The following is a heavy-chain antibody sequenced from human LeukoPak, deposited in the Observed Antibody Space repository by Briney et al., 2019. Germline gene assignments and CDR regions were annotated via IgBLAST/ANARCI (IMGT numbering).Heavy chain of an antibody. J-gene: IGHJ4*02. CDR1: GFTFSSYS. CDR3: ARFDSSGYYCPY. Sequence: PGGSLRLSCAASGFTFSSYSMNWVRQAPGKGLEWVSSISSSSSYIYYADSVKGRFTISRDNAKNSLYLQMNSLRAEDTAVYYCARFDSSGYYCPYWGQGTLVTVSS. CDR2: ISSSSSYI. V-gene: IGHV3-21*04. D-gene: IGHD3-22*01.